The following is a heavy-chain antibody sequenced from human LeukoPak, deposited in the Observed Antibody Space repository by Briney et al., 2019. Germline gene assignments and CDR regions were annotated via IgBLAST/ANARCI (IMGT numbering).Heavy chain of an antibody. CDR1: GFTFSSYG. CDR3: AKDRNYYDSSGYTD. Sequence: GGSLRLSCAASGFTFSSYGMHWVRQAPGKGLEWVAFIRYDGSNKYYADSVKGRFTISRDNSKNTLYLQMNSLRAEDTAVYYCAKDRNYYDSSGYTDWGQGTLVTVSS. J-gene: IGHJ4*02. CDR2: IRYDGSNK. V-gene: IGHV3-30*02. D-gene: IGHD3-22*01.